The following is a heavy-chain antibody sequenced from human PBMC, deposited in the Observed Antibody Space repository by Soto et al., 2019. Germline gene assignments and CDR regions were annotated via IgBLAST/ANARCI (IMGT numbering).Heavy chain of an antibody. CDR3: ARGQAAAPAMDV. CDR2: VSYSGST. Sequence: SETLSLTCSVSGGSISSGDYYWTWIRQPPGKGLEWIGYVSYSGSTFYSPSLKRRVTISVDRSKNQFSLKLSSVTAADTAVYYCARGQAAAPAMDVWGQGTTVTVYS. J-gene: IGHJ6*02. CDR1: GGSISSGDYY. V-gene: IGHV4-30-4*01. D-gene: IGHD6-13*01.